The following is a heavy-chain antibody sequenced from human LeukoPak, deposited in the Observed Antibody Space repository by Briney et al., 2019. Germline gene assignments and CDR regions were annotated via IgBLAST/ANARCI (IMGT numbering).Heavy chain of an antibody. V-gene: IGHV3-21*01. CDR3: ARDFYDDYGYRYFDY. J-gene: IGHJ4*02. Sequence: GGSLRLSCVVSGFTFSAHSMVWVRQSPGRGLEWVASIRSRSREVNYADSVKGRFTISRDDAENSLYLQMDSLRVEDTAVYYCARDFYDDYGYRYFDYWGQGTLVTVSS. CDR2: IRSRSREV. CDR1: GFTFSAHS. D-gene: IGHD4/OR15-4a*01.